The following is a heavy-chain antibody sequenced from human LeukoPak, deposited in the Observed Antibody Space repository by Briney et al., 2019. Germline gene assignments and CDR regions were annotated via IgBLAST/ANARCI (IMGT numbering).Heavy chain of an antibody. CDR2: INIGWST. J-gene: IGHJ4*02. CDR1: GGSLTSYY. D-gene: IGHD3-22*01. Sequence: SETLSLTCTVSGGSLTSYYWNWIRQPAGKSLEWIGRINIGWSTNYNPSLKSRVTLSLDTSKNQFSLRLSSVTAADTAVYYCARDPDYYESSGYFDYWGLGTLVTVFS. CDR3: ARDPDYYESSGYFDY. V-gene: IGHV4-4*07.